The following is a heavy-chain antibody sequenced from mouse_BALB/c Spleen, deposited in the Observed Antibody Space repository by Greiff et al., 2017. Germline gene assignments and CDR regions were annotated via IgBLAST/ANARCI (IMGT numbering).Heavy chain of an antibody. CDR2: ISSGGST. CDR1: GFTFSSYA. J-gene: IGHJ4*01. V-gene: IGHV5-6-5*01. D-gene: IGHD1-1*01. Sequence: EVHLVESGGGLVKPGGSLKLSCAASGFTFSSYAMSWVRQTPEKRLEWVASISSGGSTYYLDSVKGRFTISRDNARNILYLQMSSLRSEDTAMYYCAREGVVGAMDYWGQGTSVTVSS. CDR3: AREGVVGAMDY.